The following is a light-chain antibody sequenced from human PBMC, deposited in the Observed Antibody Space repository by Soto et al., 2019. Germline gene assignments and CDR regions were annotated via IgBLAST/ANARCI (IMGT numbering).Light chain of an antibody. CDR3: QQYGSSPRT. CDR1: QSVSSSY. V-gene: IGKV3-20*01. J-gene: IGKJ1*01. CDR2: GAS. Sequence: EIVLTQSPGTLSLSPGERATLSCRASQSVSSSYLAWYQQKPGQAPRLLIYGASSRATGIPDRFSGSGYGTDFTLTITRREPEDVAVYYWQQYGSSPRTFGQGTKVEIK.